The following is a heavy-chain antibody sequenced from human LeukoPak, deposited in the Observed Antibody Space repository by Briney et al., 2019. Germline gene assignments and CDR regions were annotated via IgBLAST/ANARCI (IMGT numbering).Heavy chain of an antibody. CDR2: ISTSGSPI. CDR1: GFTFDDYG. Sequence: PGGSLRLSCAASGFTFDDYGMSWVRQAPGKGLEWVSYISTSGSPIYYADSVKGRYTISRDNAKNSLYLQMNSLRAEDTAVYYCARTIDYWGQGTLVTVSS. J-gene: IGHJ4*02. V-gene: IGHV3-48*01. CDR3: ARTIDY.